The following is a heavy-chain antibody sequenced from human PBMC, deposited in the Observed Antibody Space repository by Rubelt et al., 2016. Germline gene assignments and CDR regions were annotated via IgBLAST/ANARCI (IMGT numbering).Heavy chain of an antibody. Sequence: VQLVESGGGLVKPGGSLRLSCAASGFTFTSYSMNWVRQAPGKGLEWVSSISSTSSYIYYADSVKGRFSISRDNAKNSLYLQMNSLRAEDTAVYYCASGSSSQHWGQGTLVTVSS. J-gene: IGHJ1*01. CDR2: ISSTSSYI. CDR3: ASGSSSQH. CDR1: GFTFTSYS. D-gene: IGHD6-13*01. V-gene: IGHV3-21*01.